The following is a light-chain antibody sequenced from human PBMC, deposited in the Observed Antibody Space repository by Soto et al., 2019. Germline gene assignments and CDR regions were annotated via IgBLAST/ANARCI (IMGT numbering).Light chain of an antibody. V-gene: IGLV2-8*01. CDR2: EVT. CDR1: SNDVGGYNY. Sequence: QSVLTQPPSASGSPGQSVTISCTGTSNDVGGYNYVSWYQQHPGKAPKLMIYEVTKRPSGVPDRFSGSKSGNTASLTVSGLQAEDEADYYCSSYAGSNNFVVFGGGTKLTV. CDR3: SSYAGSNNFVV. J-gene: IGLJ2*01.